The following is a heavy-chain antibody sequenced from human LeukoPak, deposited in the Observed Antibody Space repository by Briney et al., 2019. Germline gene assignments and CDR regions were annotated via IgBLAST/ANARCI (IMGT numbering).Heavy chain of an antibody. CDR3: ATVVRGTNNDY. J-gene: IGHJ4*02. D-gene: IGHD3-10*01. CDR1: GFTVSSNY. V-gene: IGHV3-66*02. Sequence: PGGSLRLSCAASGFTVSSNYMSWVRQAPGKGLEWVSVIYSGGSTYYADSVKGRFTISRDNSKNTLYLQMNSLRAEDTAVYYCATVVRGTNNDYWGQGTLVTVSS. CDR2: IYSGGST.